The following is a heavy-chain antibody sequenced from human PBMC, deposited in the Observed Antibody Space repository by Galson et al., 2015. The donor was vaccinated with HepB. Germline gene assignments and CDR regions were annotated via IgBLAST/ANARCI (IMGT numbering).Heavy chain of an antibody. CDR1: GFTFSDSH. D-gene: IGHD2-2*01. Sequence: SLRLSCAASGFTFSDSHIHWVRQPSGKGLEWVGHVRSKDNGYATEYAASVRGRFTISRDDSKNTAFLELSSLKTEDSAIYYCARQTISCHDYWGQGTLVTVSS. CDR2: VRSKDNGYAT. V-gene: IGHV3-73*01. CDR3: ARQTISCHDY. J-gene: IGHJ4*02.